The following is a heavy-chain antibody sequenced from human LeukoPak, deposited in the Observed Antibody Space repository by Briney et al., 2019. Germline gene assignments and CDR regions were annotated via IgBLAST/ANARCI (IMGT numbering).Heavy chain of an antibody. CDR3: AREVYDYVWGSYRFYYYYYGMDV. CDR2: IKQDGSEK. J-gene: IGHJ6*02. D-gene: IGHD3-16*02. CDR1: GFIFNTFW. V-gene: IGHV3-7*03. Sequence: GGSLRLSCAASGFIFNTFWMNWVRLTPGKGLEWVANIKQDGSEKYYVDSVKGRFTISRDNAKNSLYLQMNSLRAEDTAVYYCAREVYDYVWGSYRFYYYYYGMDVWGQGTTVTVSS.